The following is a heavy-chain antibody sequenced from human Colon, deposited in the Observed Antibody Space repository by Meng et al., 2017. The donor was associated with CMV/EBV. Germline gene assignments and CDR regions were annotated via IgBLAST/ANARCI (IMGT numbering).Heavy chain of an antibody. CDR1: GFTFSTYG. CDR3: ARDPFIKAFDI. CDR2: IRYDGGNK. J-gene: IGHJ3*02. V-gene: IGHV3-30*02. Sequence: GESLKISCGASGFTFSTYGMHWVRQAPDKGLEWVAFIRYDGGNKYYADFVKGRFTISRDNAKNSLYLQMNSLRAEDTAVYYCARDPFIKAFDIWGQGTMVTVSS.